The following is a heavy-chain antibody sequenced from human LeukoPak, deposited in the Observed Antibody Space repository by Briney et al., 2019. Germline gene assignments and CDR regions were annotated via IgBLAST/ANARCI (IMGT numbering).Heavy chain of an antibody. J-gene: IGHJ1*01. CDR3: ARDTQDSSGWYVSAEYFQH. CDR1: GYTFTSYD. D-gene: IGHD6-19*01. Sequence: GASVKVSCKASGYTFTSYDINWVRQAPGQGLEWMGRIIPIFGTANYAQKFQGRVTITTDESTSTAYMELSSLRSEDTAVYYCARDTQDSSGWYVSAEYFQHWGQGTLVTVSS. V-gene: IGHV1-69*05. CDR2: IIPIFGTA.